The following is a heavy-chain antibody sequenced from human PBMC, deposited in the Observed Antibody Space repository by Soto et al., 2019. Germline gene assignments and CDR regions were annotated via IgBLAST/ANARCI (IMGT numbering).Heavy chain of an antibody. CDR1: VASFSGYY. CDR3: ARGQGVVVAATTLEHAFDI. V-gene: IGHV4-34*01. Sequence: SDTMSLTCASYVASFSGYYWCCLRQPLKKGLEWIGESNNSGSTNYNPSLKSRVTISVDTSKNQFTLKLSSVTAADTAGYYCARGQGVVVAATTLEHAFDIWGQGTMVTVSS. D-gene: IGHD2-15*01. CDR2: SNNSGST. J-gene: IGHJ3*02.